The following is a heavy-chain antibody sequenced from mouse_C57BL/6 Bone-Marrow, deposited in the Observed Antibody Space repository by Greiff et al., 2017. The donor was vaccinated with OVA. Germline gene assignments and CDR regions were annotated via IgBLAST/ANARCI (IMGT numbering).Heavy chain of an antibody. CDR3: ARPPRQLRFYWYFDV. V-gene: IGHV5-17*01. Sequence: EVQLVESGGGLVKPGGSLKLSCAASGFTFSDYGMHWVRQAPEKGLEWVAYISSGSSTLYYADTVKGRFTISRDNAKNTLFLQMTSLRSEDTAMYYCARPPRQLRFYWYFDVWGTGTTVTVSS. CDR2: ISSGSSTL. D-gene: IGHD3-2*02. J-gene: IGHJ1*03. CDR1: GFTFSDYG.